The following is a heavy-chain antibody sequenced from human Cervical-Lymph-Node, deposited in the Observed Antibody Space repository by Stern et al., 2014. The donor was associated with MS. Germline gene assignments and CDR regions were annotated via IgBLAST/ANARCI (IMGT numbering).Heavy chain of an antibody. CDR2: ISYSGST. Sequence: QVQLVESGPGLVKPSETLSLTCTVSGVSVSSGSYFWSWIRQPPGKGLEWIGYISYSGSTNYNPSLKSRLTISLDTSKNQFSLILSSVTAADTAVYYCARESSGGYRWGQGTLVTVSS. CDR3: ARESSGGYR. CDR1: GVSVSSGSYF. V-gene: IGHV4-61*01. D-gene: IGHD5-18*01. J-gene: IGHJ4*02.